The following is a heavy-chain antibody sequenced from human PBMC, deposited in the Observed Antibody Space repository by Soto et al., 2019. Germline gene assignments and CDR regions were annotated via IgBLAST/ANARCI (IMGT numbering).Heavy chain of an antibody. Sequence: EMQLVESGGGLVKPGGSLRLSCAASGFTFSSYSMNWVRQAPGKGLEWVSSISSSSSYIYYADSVKGRFTISRDNAKNSLYLQMNSLRAEDTAVYYCARDRRDGYNFDYWGQGTLVTVSS. D-gene: IGHD5-12*01. CDR2: ISSSSSYI. CDR3: ARDRRDGYNFDY. J-gene: IGHJ4*02. V-gene: IGHV3-21*01. CDR1: GFTFSSYS.